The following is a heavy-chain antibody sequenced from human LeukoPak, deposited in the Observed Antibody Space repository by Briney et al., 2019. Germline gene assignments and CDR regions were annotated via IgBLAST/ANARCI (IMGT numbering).Heavy chain of an antibody. CDR1: GFTLSTYA. CDR3: AKDNGSHGSGSYDLYYYYYYYMDV. D-gene: IGHD3-10*01. CDR2: TSSSDAGT. Sequence: PGGSLRLSCAASGFTLSTYAMSWVRQTPGKGLEWVAATSSSDAGTYHADSVRGRFTISRDNSKNTLYLQMNSLRAEDTAVYYCAKDNGSHGSGSYDLYYYYYYYMDVWGKGTTVTISS. V-gene: IGHV3-23*01. J-gene: IGHJ6*03.